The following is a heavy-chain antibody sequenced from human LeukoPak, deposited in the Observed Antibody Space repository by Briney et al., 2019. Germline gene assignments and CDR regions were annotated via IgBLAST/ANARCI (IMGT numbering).Heavy chain of an antibody. CDR1: GGSISSYY. V-gene: IGHV4-59*08. Sequence: QVQLQESGPGLVKPSQTLSLTCTVSGGSISSYYWSWIRRPPGKGLEWIGYLYYSGSTNYNPSLKSRVTISVDTSKNQFSLKLSSVTAADTAVYYCARHIAGHFDYWGQGTLVTVSS. CDR3: ARHIAGHFDY. D-gene: IGHD2-15*01. CDR2: LYYSGST. J-gene: IGHJ4*02.